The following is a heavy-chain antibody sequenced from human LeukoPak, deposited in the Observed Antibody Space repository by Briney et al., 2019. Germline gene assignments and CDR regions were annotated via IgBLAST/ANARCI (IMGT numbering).Heavy chain of an antibody. CDR3: ARPMEYSSAWYFV. V-gene: IGHV3-74*01. CDR1: GFTFSSYW. J-gene: IGHJ4*02. D-gene: IGHD6-19*01. CDR2: ITSDGSST. Sequence: GGSLRLSCAASGFTFSSYWMHWVRQAPGKGLVWVSRITSDGSSTSYADSVKGRFTISRDNAKNTLYLQMNSLRAEDTAVYYCARPMEYSSAWYFVWGQGALVTVSS.